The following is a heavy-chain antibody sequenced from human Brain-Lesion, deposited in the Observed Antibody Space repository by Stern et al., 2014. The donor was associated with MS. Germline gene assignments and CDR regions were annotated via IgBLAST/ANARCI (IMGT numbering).Heavy chain of an antibody. CDR3: ARHDSVPRPSQLYSARDRGPGYFDY. CDR2: IYYSGFT. CDR1: GGSLSSSTYY. V-gene: IGHV4-39*01. D-gene: IGHD1-26*01. Sequence: QVQLVESGPGLVKPSETLSLTCTVSGGSLSSSTYYWAWIRQPPGKGLEWIGDIYYSGFTYYNPPLKSRVTISVDMSKNQFSLKLSSVTAADTAIYYCARHDSVPRPSQLYSARDRGPGYFDYWGQGTLVTVSS. J-gene: IGHJ4*02.